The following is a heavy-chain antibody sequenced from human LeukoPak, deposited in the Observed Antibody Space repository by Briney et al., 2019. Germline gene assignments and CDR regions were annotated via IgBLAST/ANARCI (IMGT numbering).Heavy chain of an antibody. V-gene: IGHV3-74*01. Sequence: EGSLRLTCAASELHAMTWVRQGPGKGLEWVSRINSDGSSTSYADSVKGRFTISRDNAKNTLYLQMNSLRAEDTAVYYCARDRQGSGWHDAFDIWGQGTMVTVSS. CDR2: INSDGSST. J-gene: IGHJ3*02. CDR3: ARDRQGSGWHDAFDI. CDR1: ELHA. D-gene: IGHD6-19*01.